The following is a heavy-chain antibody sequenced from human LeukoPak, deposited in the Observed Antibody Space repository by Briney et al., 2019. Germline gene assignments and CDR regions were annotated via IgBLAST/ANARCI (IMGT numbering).Heavy chain of an antibody. V-gene: IGHV4-39*01. CDR2: IYYSGST. J-gene: IGHJ4*02. Sequence: SETLSLTCTVSGDSISSIHFYWGWIRQPPGKGLEWIGNIYYSGSTYYNPSLKSRVIISVDTSKNQFSLRLSSVTAADTAVYYCARQDGSGTYYFDYWGQGTLVTVSS. D-gene: IGHD3-10*01. CDR3: ARQDGSGTYYFDY. CDR1: GDSISSIHFY.